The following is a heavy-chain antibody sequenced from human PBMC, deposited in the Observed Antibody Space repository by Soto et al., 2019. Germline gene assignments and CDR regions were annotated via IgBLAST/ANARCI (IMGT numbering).Heavy chain of an antibody. Sequence: EVQLVESGGGLVQPGGSLRLSCAASGFTFSTYSMNWVRQAPGKGLEWISFISASGDAIYYADSVMGRFTISRDNAESSLYLQVNSLRDEDTALYYGARLYSTSSDNRWCDPWGQGTLVTVSS. CDR3: ARLYSTSSDNRWCDP. CDR1: GFTFSTYS. J-gene: IGHJ5*02. V-gene: IGHV3-48*02. D-gene: IGHD6-6*01. CDR2: ISASGDAI.